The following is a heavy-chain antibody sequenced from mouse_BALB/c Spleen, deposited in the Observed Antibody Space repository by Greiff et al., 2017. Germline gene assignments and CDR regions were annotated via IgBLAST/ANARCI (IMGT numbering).Heavy chain of an antibody. V-gene: IGHV2-9*02. J-gene: IGHJ4*01. CDR2: IWAGGST. Sequence: VQLVESGPGLVAPSQSLSITCTVSGFSLTSYGVHWVRQPPGKGLEWLGVIWAGGSTNYNSALMSRLSISKDNSKSQVFLKMNSLQTDDTAMYYCARGQLGLRNYYAMDYWGQGTSVTVSS. CDR1: GFSLTSYG. D-gene: IGHD3-2*01. CDR3: ARGQLGLRNYYAMDY.